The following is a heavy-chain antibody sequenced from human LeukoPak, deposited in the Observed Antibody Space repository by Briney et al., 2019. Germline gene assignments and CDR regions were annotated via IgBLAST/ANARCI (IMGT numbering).Heavy chain of an antibody. CDR3: ARGHLRGYSYGLQY. J-gene: IGHJ4*02. CDR1: GFTFSSYW. V-gene: IGHV3-7*01. D-gene: IGHD5-18*01. CDR2: IKQDGSEK. Sequence: GGSLRLSCASSGFTFSSYWMTWVRQAPGKGLEWVANIKQDGSEKYYVDSVKGRFTISRDNAKNSLYLQMNSLRAEDTAVYYCARGHLRGYSYGLQYWGQGTLVTVSS.